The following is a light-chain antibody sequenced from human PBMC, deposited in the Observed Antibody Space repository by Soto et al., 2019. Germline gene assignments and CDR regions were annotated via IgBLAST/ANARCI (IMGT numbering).Light chain of an antibody. CDR1: NIGSKS. Sequence: SYELTQPPSVSVAPGQTARITCGGNNIGSKSVHWYQQKPGQAPVLVVYDDSDRPSGIPERFSGSNSGNTATLTIIRVEAGDEADYYCQVWDSSSDLGVFGGGTQLTVL. V-gene: IGLV3-21*02. CDR2: DDS. J-gene: IGLJ7*01. CDR3: QVWDSSSDLGV.